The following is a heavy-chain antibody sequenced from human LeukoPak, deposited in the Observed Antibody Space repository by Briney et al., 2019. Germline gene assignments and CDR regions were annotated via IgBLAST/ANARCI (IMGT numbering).Heavy chain of an antibody. V-gene: IGHV3-7*01. D-gene: IGHD5-12*01. Sequence: GGSLRLSCAASGFSSSNYWTSWVREAPGKGLEWVANIGQDGSEYYYVDSVEGRFTISRDNAKNSLYLQMDSLRVEDTAVYYCVRDPPPVASRFDIWGQGTLATVSS. J-gene: IGHJ4*02. CDR3: VRDPPPVASRFDI. CDR1: GFSSSNYW. CDR2: IGQDGSEY.